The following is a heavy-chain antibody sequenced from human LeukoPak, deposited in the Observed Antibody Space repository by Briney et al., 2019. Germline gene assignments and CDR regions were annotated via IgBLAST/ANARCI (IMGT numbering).Heavy chain of an antibody. V-gene: IGHV4-59*12. CDR2: IYYSGST. J-gene: IGHJ6*03. CDR3: ARGRYSSSWTRVTYYYYYMDV. CDR1: GGSISSYY. D-gene: IGHD6-13*01. Sequence: PSETLSLTCTVSGGSISSYYWSWIRQPPGKGLEWIGYIYYSGSTNYNPSLKSRVTISVDTSKNQFSLKLSSVTAADTAVYYCARGRYSSSWTRVTYYYYYMDVWGKGTTVTVSS.